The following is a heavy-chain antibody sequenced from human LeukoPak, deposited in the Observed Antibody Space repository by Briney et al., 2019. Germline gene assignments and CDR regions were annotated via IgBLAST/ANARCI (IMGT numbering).Heavy chain of an antibody. CDR3: ARATLRFLEWLFFADHFDP. J-gene: IGHJ5*02. Sequence: SETLSLTCTVSGGSISSGGYYWSWIRQPPGKGLEWFGYIYHSGSTYYNPSLKSRVTISVDRSKNQFCLKLSSVTAADTAVSYCARATLRFLEWLFFADHFDPWGQGTLVTVSS. CDR1: GGSISSGGYY. D-gene: IGHD3-3*01. V-gene: IGHV4-30-2*01. CDR2: IYHSGST.